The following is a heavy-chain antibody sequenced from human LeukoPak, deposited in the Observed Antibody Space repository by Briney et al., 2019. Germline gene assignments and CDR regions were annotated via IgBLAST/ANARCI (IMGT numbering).Heavy chain of an antibody. CDR2: ISSSGSTI. V-gene: IGHV3-11*04. CDR3: ARDPEWGALDY. D-gene: IGHD3-16*01. CDR1: GFTFSDYY. J-gene: IGHJ4*02. Sequence: PGGSLRLSCAASGFTFSDYYMSWIRQAPGKGLEWVSYISSSGSTIYYADSVKGRFTISRDNAKNSLYLQMDSLRVEDTAVYYCARDPEWGALDYWGLGTLVTVSS.